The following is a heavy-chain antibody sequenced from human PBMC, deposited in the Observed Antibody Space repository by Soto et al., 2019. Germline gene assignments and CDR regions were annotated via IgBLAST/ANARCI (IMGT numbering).Heavy chain of an antibody. CDR1: GFTFSTYS. V-gene: IGHV3-48*02. CDR2: ISSSSVTI. D-gene: IGHD2-15*01. J-gene: IGHJ6*02. Sequence: EVQLVESGGGLVQPGGSLRLSCAASGFTFSTYSLNWVRQAPGKGLEWVSYISSSSVTINYADSVKGQFTISRDNAKNSLYLQMNCLRDEDTAVYYCARDRLGCSGGGCYSGYYGMDVWGQGTTVTVSS. CDR3: ARDRLGCSGGGCYSGYYGMDV.